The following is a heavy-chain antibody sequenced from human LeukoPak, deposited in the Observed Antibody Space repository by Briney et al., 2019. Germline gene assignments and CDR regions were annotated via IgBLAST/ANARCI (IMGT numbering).Heavy chain of an antibody. CDR3: ARVKRVATIPTYDY. D-gene: IGHD5-12*01. Sequence: GGSLRLSCAASGFTFSSYSMNWVRQAPGKGLEWVSSISSSSSYKYYADSVKGRFTISRDNAKNSLYLQMNSLRAEDTAVYYCARVKRVATIPTYDYWGQGTLVTVSS. V-gene: IGHV3-21*01. CDR2: ISSSSSYK. CDR1: GFTFSSYS. J-gene: IGHJ4*02.